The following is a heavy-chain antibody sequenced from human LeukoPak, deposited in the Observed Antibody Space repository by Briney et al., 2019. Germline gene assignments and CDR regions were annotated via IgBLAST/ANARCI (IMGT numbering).Heavy chain of an antibody. D-gene: IGHD1-14*01. J-gene: IGHJ6*02. V-gene: IGHV4-59*01. CDR2: IYYSGST. CDR1: GGSISSYY. CDR3: ARDATEYGMDV. Sequence: SETLSLTCTVSGGSISSYYWSWIRQPPGKGLEWTGYIYYSGSTNYNPSLKSRVTISVDTSKNQFSLKLSSVTAADTAVYYCARDATEYGMDVWGQGTTVTVSS.